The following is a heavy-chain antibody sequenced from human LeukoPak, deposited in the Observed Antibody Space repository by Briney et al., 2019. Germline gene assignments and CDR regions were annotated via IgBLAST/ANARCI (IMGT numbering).Heavy chain of an antibody. D-gene: IGHD3-10*01. CDR3: ATAVVRGVLLWFGELLF. V-gene: IGHV1-24*01. CDR1: GYTLTELS. Sequence: ASVKVSCKVSGYTLTELSIHWVRQAPGKGLEWMGGFDPEDGETIYAQKFQGRVTMTEDTSTDTAYMELSSLRSEDTAVYYCATAVVRGVLLWFGELLFWGQGTLVTVSS. CDR2: FDPEDGET. J-gene: IGHJ4*02.